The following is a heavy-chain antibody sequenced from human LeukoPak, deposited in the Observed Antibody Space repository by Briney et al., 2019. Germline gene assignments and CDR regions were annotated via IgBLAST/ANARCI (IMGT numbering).Heavy chain of an antibody. V-gene: IGHV4-39*01. Sequence: SETLSLTCTVSGGXISSSSYYWGWIRQPPGKWLEWIGSIYYSGSTYYNPSLKSRVTISVDTSKNQFSLKLSSVTAADTAVYYCARHSRSGYSGYENAFDIWGQGTIVTVSS. CDR1: GGXISSSSYY. J-gene: IGHJ3*02. CDR3: ARHSRSGYSGYENAFDI. D-gene: IGHD5-12*01. CDR2: IYYSGST.